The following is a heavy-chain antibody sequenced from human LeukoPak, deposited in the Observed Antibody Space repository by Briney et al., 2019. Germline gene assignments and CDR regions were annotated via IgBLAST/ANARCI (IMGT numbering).Heavy chain of an antibody. D-gene: IGHD4-23*01. Sequence: GSSVKVSCKASGGPFSSYAISWVRPAPGQGLEWMGGIIPIFGTANYAQKFQGRVTITADESTSTAYMELSSLRSEDTAVYYCARDYGGNLDAFDIWGQGSMVTVSS. CDR2: IIPIFGTA. CDR1: GGPFSSYA. J-gene: IGHJ3*02. V-gene: IGHV1-69*01. CDR3: ARDYGGNLDAFDI.